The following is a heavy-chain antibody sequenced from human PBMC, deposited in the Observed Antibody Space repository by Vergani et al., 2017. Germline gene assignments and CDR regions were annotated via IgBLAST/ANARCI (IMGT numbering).Heavy chain of an antibody. CDR3: ARATFRWQLAIDY. J-gene: IGHJ4*02. D-gene: IGHD6-13*01. V-gene: IGHV3-73*01. CDR2: IRSKANSYAT. CDR1: GFTFSGSA. Sequence: EVQLVESGGDLVQPGGSLKLSCAASGFTFSGSAMHWVRQASGKGLEWVGRIRSKANSYATAYAASVKGRFTISRDDSKNTAYLQMNSLKTEDTAVYYCARATFRWQLAIDYWGQGTLVTVSS.